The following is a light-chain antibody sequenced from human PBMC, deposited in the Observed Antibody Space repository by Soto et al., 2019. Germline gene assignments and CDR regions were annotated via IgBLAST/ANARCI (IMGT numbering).Light chain of an antibody. Sequence: EVVLTQSPGTLSLSPGERATLSCRTSQTISSAYLAWYQHKPGQAPRLLLSGTSSRAAGIPDRFSGSGSGTDFTLSISSLEPEDFAVYYCQHYGTSPPFTFGPGTKVDVK. CDR2: GTS. CDR3: QHYGTSPPFT. V-gene: IGKV3-20*01. CDR1: QTISSAY. J-gene: IGKJ3*01.